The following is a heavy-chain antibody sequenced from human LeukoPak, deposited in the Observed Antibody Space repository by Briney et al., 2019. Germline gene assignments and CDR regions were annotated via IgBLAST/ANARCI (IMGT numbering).Heavy chain of an antibody. D-gene: IGHD3-3*01. J-gene: IGHJ4*02. CDR2: ISSSSNYI. V-gene: IGHV3-21*04. CDR1: GVIFNTYS. CDR3: AKDLGRFGVGVSLDF. Sequence: GGSLRLSCAASGVIFNTYSMNWVRQAPGKGLEWVSSISSSSNYIYYADSVRGRFSISRDNAKHSLYLQMSSLRVEDSAVYYCAKDLGRFGVGVSLDFWGLGTLVTVAS.